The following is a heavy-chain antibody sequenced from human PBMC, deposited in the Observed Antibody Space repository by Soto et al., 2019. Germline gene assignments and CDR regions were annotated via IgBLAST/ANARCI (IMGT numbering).Heavy chain of an antibody. CDR1: GFSFDYYW. D-gene: IGHD2-21*02. Sequence: EVQLVESGGGLVQPGGSLRLSCVASGFSFDYYWMHWVRQAPGEGLMWVSRLQTDGSHPAYVDSVKGRFTISRDNAKNTLFLQMNNLRAEDTAVYYCARGGDPDYWGQGTLVTVSS. CDR3: ARGGDPDY. J-gene: IGHJ4*02. V-gene: IGHV3-74*01. CDR2: LQTDGSHP.